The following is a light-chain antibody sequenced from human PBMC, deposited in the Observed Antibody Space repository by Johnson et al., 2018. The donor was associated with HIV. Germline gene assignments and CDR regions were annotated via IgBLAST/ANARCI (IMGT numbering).Light chain of an antibody. Sequence: QSVLTQPPSVSAAPGQKVTISCSGSNSNIGSNYVSWYQQLPGTAPKLLIYDNNKRPSGIPDRFSGSKSGTSATLGITGLQTGDEAEYYCGTWESSLGVFGTGTKVTVL. CDR1: NSNIGSNY. V-gene: IGLV1-51*01. CDR2: DNN. CDR3: GTWESSLGV. J-gene: IGLJ1*01.